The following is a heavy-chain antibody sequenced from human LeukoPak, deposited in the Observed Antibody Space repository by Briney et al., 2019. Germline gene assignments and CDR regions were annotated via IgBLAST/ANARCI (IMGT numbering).Heavy chain of an antibody. J-gene: IGHJ4*02. Sequence: VXXXXXXGLECVSVIYSGGSTYYADSVKGRFTISRDNSKNTLYLQMNSLRAEDTAVYYCAAGSYYMYVYWGQGTLVTVSS. D-gene: IGHD3-10*01. CDR2: IYSGGST. CDR3: AAGSYYMYVY. V-gene: IGHV3-66*01.